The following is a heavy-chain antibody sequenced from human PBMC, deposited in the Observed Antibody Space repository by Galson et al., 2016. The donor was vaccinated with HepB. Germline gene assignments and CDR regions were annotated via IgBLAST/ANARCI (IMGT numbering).Heavy chain of an antibody. D-gene: IGHD3-3*01. CDR3: ARSLTGSYDFWGAIYNYYAMDV. Sequence: QSGAEVKKPGESLKISCRGSGYTFDSYWIGWVRQMPGKGLEWMAIIYPGDYDIRYSPSFQGQVTISVDKSISTAYLQWSSLTASDTAIYYWARSLTGSYDFWGAIYNYYAMDVWGQRTTVIVS. CDR2: IYPGDYDI. CDR1: GYTFDSYW. V-gene: IGHV5-51*01. J-gene: IGHJ6*02.